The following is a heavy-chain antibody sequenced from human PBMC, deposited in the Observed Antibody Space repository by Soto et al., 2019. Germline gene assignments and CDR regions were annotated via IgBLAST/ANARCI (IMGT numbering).Heavy chain of an antibody. J-gene: IGHJ4*02. CDR2: IHYSGATP. Sequence: GASVKVSCKASGYTFTNYYMHWVRQAPGQGLEWMGVIHYSGATPTYAQKFQGRVTMARDTSTSTVYVELSSLTSEDTAVYYCARGGPDFATIGNFDYWGQGTLVTVSS. CDR3: ARGGPDFATIGNFDY. D-gene: IGHD3-16*01. V-gene: IGHV1-46*01. CDR1: GYTFTNYY.